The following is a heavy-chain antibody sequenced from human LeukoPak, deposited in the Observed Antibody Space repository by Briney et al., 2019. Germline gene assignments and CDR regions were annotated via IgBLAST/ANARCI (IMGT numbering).Heavy chain of an antibody. CDR2: FSNSGET. J-gene: IGHJ4*02. CDR3: AKDLRLSVGTSPFDY. Sequence: GGSLRLSCAASGFTFSTYAMAWVRQAPGKGLEWVSAFSNSGETHYADSVKGRFTISRDNSKNTLYLQMNSQRADDTALYYCAKDLRLSVGTSPFDYWGQGTLVTVSS. CDR1: GFTFSTYA. D-gene: IGHD4-23*01. V-gene: IGHV3-23*01.